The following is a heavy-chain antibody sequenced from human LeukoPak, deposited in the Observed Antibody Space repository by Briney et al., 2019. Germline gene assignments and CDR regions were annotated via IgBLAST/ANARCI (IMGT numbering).Heavy chain of an antibody. CDR1: GLIVSNHW. CDR2: IREERGQE. CDR3: ASYRYSGSYFDP. V-gene: IGHV3-7*03. J-gene: IGHJ5*02. Sequence: GGSLRLSCVASGLIVSNHWMSWVRQAPGKGLEWVANIREERGQEYYVDSVKGRFTISRDNAKNSLYLQMNSLRAEDTAVYYCASYRYSGSYFDPWGQGTLVTVSS. D-gene: IGHD1-26*01.